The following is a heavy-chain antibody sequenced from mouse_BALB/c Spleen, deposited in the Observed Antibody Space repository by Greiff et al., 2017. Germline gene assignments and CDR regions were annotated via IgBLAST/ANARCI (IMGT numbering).Heavy chain of an antibody. Sequence: QVQLQQSGPGLVQPSQSLSITCTVSGFSLTSYGVHWVRQSPGKGLEWLGVIWSGGSTDYNAAFISRLSISKDNSKSQVFFKMNSLQANDTAIYYCAREKCYDGYYVWFAYWGQGTLVTVSA. V-gene: IGHV2-2*02. D-gene: IGHD2-3*01. J-gene: IGHJ3*01. CDR1: GFSLTSYG. CDR3: AREKCYDGYYVWFAY. CDR2: IWSGGST.